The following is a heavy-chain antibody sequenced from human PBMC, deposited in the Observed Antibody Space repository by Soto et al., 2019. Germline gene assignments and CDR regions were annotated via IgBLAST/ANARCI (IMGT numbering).Heavy chain of an antibody. CDR3: ARDGVEGAPDY. D-gene: IGHD1-1*01. V-gene: IGHV3-21*01. CDR1: GFTFSSYS. CDR2: ITSSSSYI. Sequence: PGASLRLSCAACGFTFSSYSMNWVRQAPGKRLEWVSSITSSSSYIYYADSVKGRFTISRDNAKNSLYLQMNSLGAEDTAVYYCARDGVEGAPDYWGQGTLVTVSS. J-gene: IGHJ4*02.